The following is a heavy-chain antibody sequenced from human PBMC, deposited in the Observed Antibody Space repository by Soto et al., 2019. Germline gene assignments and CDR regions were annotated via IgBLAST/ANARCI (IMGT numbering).Heavy chain of an antibody. CDR2: IIPIFGTA. CDR3: ARAHLLRFLEWSYGRDV. CDR1: GGTFSSYA. V-gene: IGHV1-69*13. J-gene: IGHJ6*02. Sequence: SVKVSCKASGGTFSSYAISWVRQAPGQGFEWMGGIIPIFGTANYAQKFQGRVTITADESTSTAYMELSSLRSEDTAVYYCARAHLLRFLEWSYGRDVWGQGTTVTVSS. D-gene: IGHD3-3*01.